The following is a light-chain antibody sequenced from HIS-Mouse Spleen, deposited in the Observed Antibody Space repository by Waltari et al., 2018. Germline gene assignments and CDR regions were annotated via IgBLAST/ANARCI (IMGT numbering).Light chain of an antibody. CDR3: QKYNRAPLT. V-gene: IGKV1-27*01. Sequence: DIQMNQSPSSLPASVGDRVTITCRTSQGISHSLAWYPQKTVKVLTLLLYAASTLQSGVPCRFSGSGSGTDFTLTISSLQPEDVATYYCQKYNRAPLTFGGGTKVEIK. J-gene: IGKJ4*01. CDR2: AAS. CDR1: QGISHS.